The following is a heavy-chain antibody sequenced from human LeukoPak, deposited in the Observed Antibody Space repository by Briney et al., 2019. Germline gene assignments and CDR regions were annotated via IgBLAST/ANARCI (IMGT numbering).Heavy chain of an antibody. CDR1: GGSISSYH. V-gene: IGHV4-59*08. Sequence: PSETLSLTCSVSGGSISSYHRSWIRQSPGKELEWMGYIHYSGSTNRNPSLKSRVPISVDTSKNQFSLKLSSVTAGDMAVYSCASLIYGSSGYYFDKWGQGTLVTVSS. CDR3: ASLIYGSSGYYFDK. J-gene: IGHJ4*02. CDR2: IHYSGST. D-gene: IGHD3-22*01.